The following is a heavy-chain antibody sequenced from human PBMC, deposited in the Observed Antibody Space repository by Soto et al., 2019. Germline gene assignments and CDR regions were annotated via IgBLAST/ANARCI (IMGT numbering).Heavy chain of an antibody. Sequence: SETLSLTCTVSGGSISSGGYYWSWIRQHPGKGLEWIGYIYYSGSTYYNPSLKSRVTISVDTSKNQFSLKLSSVTAADTAVYYCARTGGRGWFGEYRSMDVWGQGTTVTVSS. CDR2: IYYSGST. J-gene: IGHJ6*02. CDR3: ARTGGRGWFGEYRSMDV. D-gene: IGHD3-10*01. CDR1: GGSISSGGYY. V-gene: IGHV4-31*03.